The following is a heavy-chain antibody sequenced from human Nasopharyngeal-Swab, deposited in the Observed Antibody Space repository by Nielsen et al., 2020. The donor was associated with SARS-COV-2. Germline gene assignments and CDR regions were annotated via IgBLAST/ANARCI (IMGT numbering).Heavy chain of an antibody. CDR2: IYTSGST. Sequence: SETLSLTCTVSGGSISSYYWSWIRPPAGKGLEWIGRIYTSGSTNYNPSLKSRVTMSVDTSKNQFSLKLSSVTAADTAVYYCARVLRSGSYYAFDIWGQGTMVTVSS. D-gene: IGHD3-10*01. CDR1: GGSISSYY. V-gene: IGHV4-4*07. CDR3: ARVLRSGSYYAFDI. J-gene: IGHJ3*02.